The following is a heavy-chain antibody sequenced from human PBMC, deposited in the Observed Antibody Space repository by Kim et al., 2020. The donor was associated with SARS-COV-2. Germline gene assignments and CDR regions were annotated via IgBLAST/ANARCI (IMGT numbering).Heavy chain of an antibody. CDR3: ARVYSLKAYSSSHFDY. CDR2: IYYSGST. V-gene: IGHV4-59*13. Sequence: SETLSLTCTVSGGSISSYYWSWIRQPPGKGLEWIGYIYYSGSTNYNPSLKSRVTISVDTSKNQFSLKLSSVTAADTAVYYCARVYSLKAYSSSHFDYWGQGTLVTVSS. D-gene: IGHD6-6*01. CDR1: GGSISSYY. J-gene: IGHJ4*02.